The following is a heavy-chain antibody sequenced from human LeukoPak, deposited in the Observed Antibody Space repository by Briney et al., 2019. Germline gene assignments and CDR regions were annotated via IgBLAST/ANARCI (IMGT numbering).Heavy chain of an antibody. J-gene: IGHJ6*03. V-gene: IGHV3-7*01. D-gene: IGHD3-3*01. CDR3: ARDPAERYYDFWSGYSTPDYYYMDV. CDR2: IKQDGSEK. CDR1: GFTFSSYW. Sequence: GGSLRLSCAASGFTFSSYWMSWVSQAPGKGLEWVANIKQDGSEKYYVDSVKGRFTISRDNAKNSLYLQMNSLRAEDTAVYYCARDPAERYYDFWSGYSTPDYYYMDVWGKGTTVTVSS.